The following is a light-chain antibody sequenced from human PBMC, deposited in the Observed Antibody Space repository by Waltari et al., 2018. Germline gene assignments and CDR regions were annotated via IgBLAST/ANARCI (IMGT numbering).Light chain of an antibody. CDR3: HQHDTSPLT. J-gene: IGKJ1*01. CDR1: QSISSSF. V-gene: IGKV3-20*01. Sequence: EIVLTQSPGTLSLSPGERATLSCRARQSISSSFLAWYQVKPGQAPRLLIFAAATRAADIPDRISGSGSGAEFTLTISRLEPEDFAVYVCHQHDTSPLTFGQGTRVELK. CDR2: AAA.